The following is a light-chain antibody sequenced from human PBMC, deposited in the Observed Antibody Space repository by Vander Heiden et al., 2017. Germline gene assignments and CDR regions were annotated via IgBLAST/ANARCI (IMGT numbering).Light chain of an antibody. CDR2: DAS. CDR3: QQRANWPPEYT. CDR1: EVVSRY. Sequence: EVVLTQSTATLSLSPGERATLSCRASEVVSRYLAWYQQKPGQAPRLLIYDASNRASGIPARFSGSGSGTDFTLTISTLEPEDFAVYYCQQRANWPPEYTFGQGTKLEI. V-gene: IGKV3-11*01. J-gene: IGKJ2*01.